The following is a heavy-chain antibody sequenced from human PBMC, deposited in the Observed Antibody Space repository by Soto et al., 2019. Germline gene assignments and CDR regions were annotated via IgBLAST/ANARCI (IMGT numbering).Heavy chain of an antibody. J-gene: IGHJ4*02. CDR2: IYSGGST. CDR1: GFTVSSNY. CDR3: ARVLAYSTSSGDDFDY. D-gene: IGHD3-16*01. Sequence: GGSLRLSCAASGFTVSSNYMSWVRQAPGRGLEWVSVIYSGGSTYYADSVKGRFTISRDNSKNTLYLQMNSLRAEDTAVYYCARVLAYSTSSGDDFDYWGQGTRVPVSS. V-gene: IGHV3-53*01.